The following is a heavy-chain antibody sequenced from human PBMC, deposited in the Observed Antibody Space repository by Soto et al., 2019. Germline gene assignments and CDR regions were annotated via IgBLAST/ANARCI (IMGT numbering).Heavy chain of an antibody. CDR2: IDPSDSYT. CDR1: GYSFTSYW. CDR3: ARRDDVKYYYYGMDV. J-gene: IGHJ6*02. V-gene: IGHV5-10-1*01. Sequence: GESLKISCKGSGYSFTSYWISWVRQMPGKGLEWMGRIDPSDSYTNYSPSFQGHVTITADKSISTTYLQWSSLKASDTAMYYCARRDDVKYYYYGMDVWGQGTTVTVS.